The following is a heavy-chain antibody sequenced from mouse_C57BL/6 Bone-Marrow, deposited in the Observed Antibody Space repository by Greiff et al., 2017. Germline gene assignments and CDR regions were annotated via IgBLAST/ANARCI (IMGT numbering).Heavy chain of an antibody. CDR2: IYPRSGNT. D-gene: IGHD1-1*01. Sequence: VQLQQSGAELARPGASVKLSCKASGYTFTSYGISWVKQRTGQGLEWIGEIYPRSGNTYYNEKFKGKATLTADKSSSTAYMELLSLTSEDSAVYVCARYRYYGSPWYFDVWGTGTTVTVSA. V-gene: IGHV1-81*01. CDR1: GYTFTSYG. CDR3: ARYRYYGSPWYFDV. J-gene: IGHJ1*03.